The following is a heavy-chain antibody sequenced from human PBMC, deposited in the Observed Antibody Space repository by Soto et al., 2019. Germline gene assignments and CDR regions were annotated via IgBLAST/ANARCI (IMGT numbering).Heavy chain of an antibody. CDR1: GFTFSSYT. D-gene: IGHD1-1*01. J-gene: IGHJ6*02. CDR2: IWHDGSNK. CDR3: VREDWNDGHYCGMGV. Sequence: QVQVVESGGGVVQPGRSLRLSCAASGFTFSSYTMYWVRQSPGKGLEGVAIIWHDGSNKYYVDSVKGRFTISRDNSKNTLYLQRNSLRAEDTAVYYCVREDWNDGHYCGMGVWGQGTTVTVSS. V-gene: IGHV3-33*01.